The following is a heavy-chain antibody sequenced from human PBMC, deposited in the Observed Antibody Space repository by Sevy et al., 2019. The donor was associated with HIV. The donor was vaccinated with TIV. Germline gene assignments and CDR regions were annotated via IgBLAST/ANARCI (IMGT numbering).Heavy chain of an antibody. CDR1: GFTFSDYY. D-gene: IGHD1-20*01. CDR2: ISSSGSTI. CDR3: ARWRYNWNHNEVDAIDI. Sequence: GGSLRLSCAASGFTFSDYYMSWIRQAPGKGLEWVSYISSSGSTIYYADSVKGRFTISRDNAKNSLYLQMNSLRAEDTAVYCCARWRYNWNHNEVDAIDIWGQGTMVTVSS. V-gene: IGHV3-11*01. J-gene: IGHJ3*02.